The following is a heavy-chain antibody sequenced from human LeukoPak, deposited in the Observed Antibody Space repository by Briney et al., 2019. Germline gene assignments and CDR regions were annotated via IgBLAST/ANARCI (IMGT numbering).Heavy chain of an antibody. CDR3: AKELKNYYYGMDV. CDR1: GFTFSSYA. Sequence: GGSLRLSCAASGFTFSSYAMHWVRQAPGKGLEWVAVISYDGSNKYYADSVKGRFTISRDNSKNTLYLQMNSLRAEDTAVYYCAKELKNYYYGMDVWGQGTTVTVSS. V-gene: IGHV3-30-3*01. CDR2: ISYDGSNK. J-gene: IGHJ6*02. D-gene: IGHD2-8*01.